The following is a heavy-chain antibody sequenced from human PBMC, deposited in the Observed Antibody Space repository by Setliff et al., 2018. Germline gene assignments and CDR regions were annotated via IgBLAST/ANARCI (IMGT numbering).Heavy chain of an antibody. CDR2: VFPNGAA. CDR1: GDSMSGAS. Sequence: PSETLSLTCAVSGDSMSGASIWAWIRLPPGRGLEFMGYVFPNGAAKYDPSLKSRLAISVDTSKNQFSLKLPSVTAADTAVYYCAKGGTYRCFDYWGQGTPVTVSS. V-gene: IGHV4-59*01. J-gene: IGHJ4*02. CDR3: AKGGTYRCFDY.